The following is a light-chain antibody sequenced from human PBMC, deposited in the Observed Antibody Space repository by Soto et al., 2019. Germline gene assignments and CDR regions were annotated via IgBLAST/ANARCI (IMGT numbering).Light chain of an antibody. CDR1: QHISTY. V-gene: IGKV1-33*01. J-gene: IGKJ3*01. CDR3: QQYDDLPPT. Sequence: DIQMTQSPSSLSASVGDRVTITCQASQHISTYLNWFQQKPGKAPELLIYDASNLVPGVPSRFSGSGSGTDFTFPISSLQPEDIATYYYQQYDDLPPTFGPGTKVDIK. CDR2: DAS.